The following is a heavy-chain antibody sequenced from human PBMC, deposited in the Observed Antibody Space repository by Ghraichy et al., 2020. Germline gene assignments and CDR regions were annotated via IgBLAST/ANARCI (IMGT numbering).Heavy chain of an antibody. CDR1: GYTFANYY. D-gene: IGHD5-12*01. V-gene: IGHV1-46*03. J-gene: IGHJ4*02. CDR3: TRTSGYSGYDFVY. CDR2: INPSGGHT. Sequence: ASVKVSCKASGYTFANYYVHWVRLAPGQGLEWMGLINPSGGHTRYSQKFQGRVTLTRDTSTNTVYMLLSGLTSEDTAIYYCTRTSGYSGYDFVYWGQGTLVTVSS.